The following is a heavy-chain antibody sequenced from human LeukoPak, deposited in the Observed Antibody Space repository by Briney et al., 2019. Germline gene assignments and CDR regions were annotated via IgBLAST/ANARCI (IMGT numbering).Heavy chain of an antibody. CDR2: IYHSGST. D-gene: IGHD2-2*01. V-gene: IGHV4-38-2*02. CDR3: ARFSFRTSIDY. Sequence: SETLSLTCTVSGYSISSGYYWGWIRQPPGKGLEWIGSIYHSGSTYYNPSLKSRVTISVDTSKNQFSLKLSSVTAADTAVYYCARFSFRTSIDYWGQGTLVTVSS. J-gene: IGHJ4*02. CDR1: GYSISSGYY.